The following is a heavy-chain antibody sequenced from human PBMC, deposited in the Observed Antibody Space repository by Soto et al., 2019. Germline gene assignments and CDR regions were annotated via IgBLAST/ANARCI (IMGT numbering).Heavy chain of an antibody. CDR2: ITNNGDTT. V-gene: IGHV3-23*04. J-gene: IGHJ3*01. Sequence: EKQLVESGGALAQPGGSLRLSCVGSGFTFSIYALTWVRQAPGKGLEWVSLITNNGDTTFFGDSVKGRFSISRDNSKNTLYLQLETLRAEATAVYYCAMSAGDGGAFDVWGQGTMVAVSS. CDR1: GFTFSIYA. CDR3: AMSAGDGGAFDV.